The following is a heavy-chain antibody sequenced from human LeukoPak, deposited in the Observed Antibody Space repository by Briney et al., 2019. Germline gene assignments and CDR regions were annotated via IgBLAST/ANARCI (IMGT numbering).Heavy chain of an antibody. CDR3: ARAPGYSPEYYGMDV. D-gene: IGHD5-18*01. Sequence: PSETLSLTCTVSGGSISSGGYCWSWIRQHPGKGLEWIGYICDSGSSYYNTSLKSQVTLSVDTSKNQFSLKLSSVTAADTAVYYSARAPGYSPEYYGMDVWGQGTTVTVSS. CDR1: GGSISSGGYC. J-gene: IGHJ6*02. CDR2: ICDSGSS. V-gene: IGHV4-31*01.